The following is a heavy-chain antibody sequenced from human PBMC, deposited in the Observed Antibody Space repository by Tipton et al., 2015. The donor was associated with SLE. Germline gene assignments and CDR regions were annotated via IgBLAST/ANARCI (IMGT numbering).Heavy chain of an antibody. V-gene: IGHV4-39*07. CDR3: ARGQLMGRAAPYIDV. CDR2: IYYSGST. Sequence: GLVKPSETLSLTCTVSGGSISSSSYYWGWIRQPPGKGLEWIGSIYYSGSTYYNPSLKSRVTISVDTSKNQFSLKLTSVTAADTAVYYCARGQLMGRAAPYIDVWGRGTTVIVSS. CDR1: GGSISSSSYY. D-gene: IGHD1-1*01. J-gene: IGHJ6*03.